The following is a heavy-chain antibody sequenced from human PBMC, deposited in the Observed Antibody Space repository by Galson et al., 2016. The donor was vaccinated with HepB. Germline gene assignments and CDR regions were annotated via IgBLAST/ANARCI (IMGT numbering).Heavy chain of an antibody. CDR1: GFTFSGFG. V-gene: IGHV3-21*01. CDR3: ARGPPLYYYDSSGHDY. Sequence: SLRLSCAASGFTFSGFGMNWVRQAPGKGLEWVSSISSTSSYRYYADSVKGRFTISRDNAKKSIYLQMNSLRAEDTAVYYCARGPPLYYYDSSGHDYWGQGTLVTVSS. D-gene: IGHD3-22*01. CDR2: ISSTSSYR. J-gene: IGHJ4*02.